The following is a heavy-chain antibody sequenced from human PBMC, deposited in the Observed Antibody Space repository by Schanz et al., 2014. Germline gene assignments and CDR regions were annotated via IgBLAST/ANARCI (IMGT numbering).Heavy chain of an antibody. J-gene: IGHJ4*02. D-gene: IGHD5-18*01. CDR3: AKDAENTAMITDYFDY. V-gene: IGHV3-23*04. CDR1: GFTFSSHW. CDR2: ISGSGGNT. Sequence: EVPLVESGGGLVQPGGSLRLSCAASGFTFSSHWMHWVRQDPGRGLEWVSIISGSGGNTYYADAVRGRFTISRDNSKTTVYLQMNSLRAEDTAVYYCAKDAENTAMITDYFDYWGQGTLVTVSS.